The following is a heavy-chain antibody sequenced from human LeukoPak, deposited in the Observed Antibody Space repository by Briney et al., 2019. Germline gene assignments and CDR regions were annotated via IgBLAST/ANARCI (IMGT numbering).Heavy chain of an antibody. CDR3: ARGLYYYGSGSTPGYYYNMDV. D-gene: IGHD3-10*01. CDR2: INRDGIST. J-gene: IGHJ6*03. CDR1: GFTFSNYW. Sequence: PGGSLRLSCAASGFTFSNYWLHWVRQAPGKGLVWVSHINRDGISTSYADSVRGRFTISRDNAKNTQYLQMNSLRAEDTAVYYCARGLYYYGSGSTPGYYYNMDVWGKGTTVSVSS. V-gene: IGHV3-74*01.